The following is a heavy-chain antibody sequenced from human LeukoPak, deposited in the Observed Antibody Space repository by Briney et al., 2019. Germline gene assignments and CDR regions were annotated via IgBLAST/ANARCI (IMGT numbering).Heavy chain of an antibody. Sequence: SETLSLTCTVSGVSISSYYWSWIRQPPGKGLEWIGYIYYSGSTNYNPSLKSRVTISVDTSKNQFSLKLSPVTAADTAVYYCARASGYSGYPFDYWGQGTLVTVSS. V-gene: IGHV4-59*01. D-gene: IGHD5-12*01. CDR3: ARASGYSGYPFDY. J-gene: IGHJ4*02. CDR1: GVSISSYY. CDR2: IYYSGST.